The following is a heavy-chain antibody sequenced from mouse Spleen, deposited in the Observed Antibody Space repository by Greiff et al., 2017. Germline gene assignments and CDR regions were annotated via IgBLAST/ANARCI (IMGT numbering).Heavy chain of an antibody. D-gene: IGHD1-1*01. CDR2: ISSGSSTI. V-gene: IGHV5-17*01. Sequence: EVKLMESGGGLVKPGGSLKLSCAASGFTFSDYGMHWVRQAPEKGLEWVAYISSGSSTIYYADTVKGRFTISRDNAKNTLFLQMTSLRSEDTAMYYCARPPITTVVAPAYWGQGTLVTVSA. CDR3: ARPPITTVVAPAY. CDR1: GFTFSDYG. J-gene: IGHJ3*01.